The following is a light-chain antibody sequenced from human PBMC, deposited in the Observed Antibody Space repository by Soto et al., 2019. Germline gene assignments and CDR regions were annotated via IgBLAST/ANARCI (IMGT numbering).Light chain of an antibody. J-gene: IGKJ1*01. V-gene: IGKV1-5*01. CDR1: QSISGS. Sequence: DIQMTQSPSTLSASVGDRVTITCRASQSISGSLAWYQQKPGKAPKLLIYDASTLESGVPSRFRGSGSGTEFTLTISSLQPDDFAIYYCQQYHSYSRTFGQGTKVEIK. CDR2: DAS. CDR3: QQYHSYSRT.